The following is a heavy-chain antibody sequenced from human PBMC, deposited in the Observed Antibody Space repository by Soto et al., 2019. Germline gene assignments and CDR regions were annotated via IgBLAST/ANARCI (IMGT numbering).Heavy chain of an antibody. CDR1: GGSISSYY. CDR2: IYYSGST. D-gene: IGHD3-3*01. Sequence: SETLSLTCTVSGGSISSYYWSWIRQPPGKGLEWIGYIYYSGSTNYNPSLKSRVTISVDTSKNQFSLKLSSVTAADTAVYYCARHGTYDFWSGYSLGNDAFDIWGQGTMVTVSS. V-gene: IGHV4-59*08. CDR3: ARHGTYDFWSGYSLGNDAFDI. J-gene: IGHJ3*02.